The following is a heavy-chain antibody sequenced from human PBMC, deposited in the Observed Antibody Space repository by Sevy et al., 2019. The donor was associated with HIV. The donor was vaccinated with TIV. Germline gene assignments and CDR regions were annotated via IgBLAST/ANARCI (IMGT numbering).Heavy chain of an antibody. CDR3: ARGGYGDYSNYFDT. CDR2: ISADNGDT. Sequence: ASVKVSCKAAGYTFTTYGIGWVRQAPGQGLEWMGWISADNGDTNYAQKLQGRVTMATHTSTSTAYMELRSLRSDDTAIYYCARGGYGDYSNYFDTWGQGTLVTVSS. J-gene: IGHJ5*02. V-gene: IGHV1-18*01. D-gene: IGHD4-4*01. CDR1: GYTFTTYG.